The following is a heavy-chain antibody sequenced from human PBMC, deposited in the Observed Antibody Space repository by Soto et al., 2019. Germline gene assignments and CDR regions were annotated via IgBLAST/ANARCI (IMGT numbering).Heavy chain of an antibody. D-gene: IGHD1-26*01. CDR2: IYHSGST. Sequence: SETLSLTCTVSGDSMSSGDYHWSWIRQPPGKGLEWIGYIYHSGSTKYNLSLKSRTTISVDTSKNQFSLKMSSMTAADTAVYYCARAPFSGSSPFDYWGHGTLVTVSS. V-gene: IGHV4-30-4*01. J-gene: IGHJ4*01. CDR3: ARAPFSGSSPFDY. CDR1: GDSMSSGDYH.